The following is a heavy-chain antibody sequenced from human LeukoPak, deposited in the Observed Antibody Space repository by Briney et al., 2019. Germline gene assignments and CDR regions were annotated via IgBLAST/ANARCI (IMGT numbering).Heavy chain of an antibody. Sequence: PSETLSLTCTVSGYSISSGYYWGWIRQPPGKGLEWIGSIYHSGSTYYNPSLKSRVTISVDTSKNQFSLKLSSVTAADTAVYYCARPTRGYCSGGSCLGNDYWGQGTLVTVSS. CDR2: IYHSGST. D-gene: IGHD2-15*01. J-gene: IGHJ4*02. CDR3: ARPTRGYCSGGSCLGNDY. CDR1: GYSISSGYY. V-gene: IGHV4-38-2*02.